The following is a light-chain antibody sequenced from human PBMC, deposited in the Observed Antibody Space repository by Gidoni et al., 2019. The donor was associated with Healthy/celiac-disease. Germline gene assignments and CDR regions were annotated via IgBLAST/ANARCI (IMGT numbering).Light chain of an antibody. V-gene: IGKV3-11*01. CDR3: QQRSNLPPT. Sequence: EIVLTQSPATLSLSPGERATLSCRASQSVSRYLAWYQQKPGQAPRLLIYDASNRATGIPARFRGSGSGADFTLSISSLEPEDFAGYYCQQRSNLPPTFGGGTKVEIK. CDR2: DAS. J-gene: IGKJ4*01. CDR1: QSVSRY.